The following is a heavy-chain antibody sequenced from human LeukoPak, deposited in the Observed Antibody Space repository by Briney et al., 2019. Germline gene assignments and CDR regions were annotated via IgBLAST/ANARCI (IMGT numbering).Heavy chain of an antibody. CDR2: IYHSGST. Sequence: SGTLSLTCAVSGGSISSSNWWSWVRQPPGKGLEWIGEIYHSGSTNYNPSLKSRVTISVDKSKNQFSLKLSSVTAADTAVYYCAREGGELRYFDWSRTYGMDVWGQGTTVTVSS. V-gene: IGHV4-4*02. CDR1: GGSISSSNW. CDR3: AREGGELRYFDWSRTYGMDV. J-gene: IGHJ6*02. D-gene: IGHD3-9*01.